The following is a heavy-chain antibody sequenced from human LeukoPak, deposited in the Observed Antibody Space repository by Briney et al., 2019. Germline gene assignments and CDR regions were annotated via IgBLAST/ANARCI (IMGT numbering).Heavy chain of an antibody. CDR2: IKEDGSEK. J-gene: IGHJ4*02. V-gene: IGHV3-7*01. D-gene: IGHD2-2*01. CDR3: ARNARGPGDY. Sequence: GGSLRLSCAASGLTFSTYWMNWVRQAPGERLEWVANIKEDGSEKYYVDSVKGRFTISRDNAKNSVYLQMNSLRAEDTAIYYCARNARGPGDYWGQGTVVTVSS. CDR1: GLTFSTYW.